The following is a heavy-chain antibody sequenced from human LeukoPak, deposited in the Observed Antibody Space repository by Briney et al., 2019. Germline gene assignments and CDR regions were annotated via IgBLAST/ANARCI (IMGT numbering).Heavy chain of an antibody. CDR3: ARDVGATSHFDY. CDR2: IYYSGST. Sequence: YWIGWVRQMPGKGLEWIGYIYYSGSTYYNPSLKSRITISVDTSKNQFSLKLSSVTAADTAVYYCARDVGATSHFDYWGQGTLVTVSS. J-gene: IGHJ4*02. D-gene: IGHD1-26*01. CDR1: Y. V-gene: IGHV4-30-4*08.